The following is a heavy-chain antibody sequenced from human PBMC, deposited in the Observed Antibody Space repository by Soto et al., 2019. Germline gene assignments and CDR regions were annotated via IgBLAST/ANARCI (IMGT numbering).Heavy chain of an antibody. CDR1: GGTFSTYT. Sequence: QVQLVQSGAEVKKPGSSVKVSCKASGGTFSTYTISWVRQAPGQGLEWMGGILPIFARVNYPQKFQGRVTISADESTSTAYMEVYTLRSDDTAVYYCVLLTPITGVYWGQGTLVTVSS. CDR2: ILPIFARV. D-gene: IGHD3-16*01. V-gene: IGHV1-69*12. CDR3: VLLTPITGVY. J-gene: IGHJ4*02.